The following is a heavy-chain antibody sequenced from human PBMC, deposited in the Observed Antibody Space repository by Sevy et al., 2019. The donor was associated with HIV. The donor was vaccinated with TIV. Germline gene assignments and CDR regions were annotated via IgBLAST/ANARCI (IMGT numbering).Heavy chain of an antibody. V-gene: IGHV3-48*03. Sequence: GGSLRLSCTASGFTISSYDMNWVRQAPGKGLEWVSKISSSGSSIYYADSVKGRFTISRDNAKNSLNLQMNSLRAEDTALYYCVRNGGAYDTGFDPWGQGTLVTVSS. J-gene: IGHJ5*02. CDR3: VRNGGAYDTGFDP. CDR2: ISSSGSSI. CDR1: GFTISSYD. D-gene: IGHD3-22*01.